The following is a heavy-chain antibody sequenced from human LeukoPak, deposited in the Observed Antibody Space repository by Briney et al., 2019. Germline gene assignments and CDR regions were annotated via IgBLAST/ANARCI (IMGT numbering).Heavy chain of an antibody. CDR1: GFTFSGYY. V-gene: IGHV3-11*04. CDR3: AREGSGRYGY. J-gene: IGHJ4*02. Sequence: GGSLRLSCAASGFTFSGYYMSWIRQAPGKGLEWVSYISSSGSTIYYADSVKGRCTISRDKAKNSLCLQIDSLRAVYTGVYYRAREGSGRYGYWGQGTMVTVSS. CDR2: ISSSGSTI. D-gene: IGHD1-26*01.